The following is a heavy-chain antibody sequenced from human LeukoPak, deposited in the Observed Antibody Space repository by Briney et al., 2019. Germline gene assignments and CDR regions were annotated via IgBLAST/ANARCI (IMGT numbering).Heavy chain of an antibody. Sequence: PGGSLRLSCAASGFTLSSYGMHWVRQAPGKGLEWVAVISYDGSNKYYADSVKGRFTISRDNSKNTLYLQMNSLRAEDTAVYYCAKDPYLIYWGQGTLVTVSS. V-gene: IGHV3-30*18. D-gene: IGHD2-8*01. CDR3: AKDPYLIY. CDR2: ISYDGSNK. CDR1: GFTLSSYG. J-gene: IGHJ4*02.